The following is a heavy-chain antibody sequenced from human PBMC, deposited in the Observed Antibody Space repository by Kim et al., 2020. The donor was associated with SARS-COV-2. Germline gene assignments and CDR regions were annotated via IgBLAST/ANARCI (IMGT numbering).Heavy chain of an antibody. Sequence: SETLSLTCTVSGGSISSGGYYWSWIRQHPGKGLEWIGYIYYSGSTYYNPSLKSRVTISVDTSKNQFSLKLSSVTAADTAVYYCARDGRGYSFDYWGQGTLVTVSS. CDR1: GGSISSGGYY. CDR3: ARDGRGYSFDY. J-gene: IGHJ4*02. CDR2: IYYSGST. V-gene: IGHV4-31*03. D-gene: IGHD1-1*01.